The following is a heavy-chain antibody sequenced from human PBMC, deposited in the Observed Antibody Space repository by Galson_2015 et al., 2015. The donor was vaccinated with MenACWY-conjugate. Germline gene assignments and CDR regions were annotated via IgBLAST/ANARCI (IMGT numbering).Heavy chain of an antibody. CDR1: GFTFSDFY. D-gene: IGHD3-22*01. Sequence: SLRLSCAASGFTFSDFYMSWIRQAPGKGLEWVSYISSNSRYTNDADSVKGRFTISRDNAKNSLYLQMNSLGAEDTAVYYCARWNYYDNSGLFENYYFDYWGQGTLVTVSS. V-gene: IGHV3-11*03. CDR3: ARWNYYDNSGLFENYYFDY. J-gene: IGHJ4*02. CDR2: ISSNSRYT.